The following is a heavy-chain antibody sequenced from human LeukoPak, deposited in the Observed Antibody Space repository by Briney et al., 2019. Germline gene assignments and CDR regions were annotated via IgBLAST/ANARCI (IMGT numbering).Heavy chain of an antibody. CDR3: AKNYASGNAFFDY. CDR2: ISGSGGST. Sequence: GGSLRLSCAVSGITLSNYGMSWVRQAPGKGLEWVAGISGSGGSTNYADSVKGRFTISRDNARNTLYLQMSSLRAEDTAMYYCAKNYASGNAFFDYWGQGALVTVSS. V-gene: IGHV3-23*01. CDR1: GITLSNYG. D-gene: IGHD3-10*01. J-gene: IGHJ4*02.